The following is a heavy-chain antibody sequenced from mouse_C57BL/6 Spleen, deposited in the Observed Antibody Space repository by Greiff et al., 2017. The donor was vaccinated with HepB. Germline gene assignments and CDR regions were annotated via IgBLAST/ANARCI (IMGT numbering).Heavy chain of an antibody. J-gene: IGHJ1*03. V-gene: IGHV5-9-1*02. D-gene: IGHD1-1*01. CDR3: TRDGFSATVVGEGYFDV. CDR1: GFTFSSYA. CDR2: ISSGGDYI. Sequence: EVHLVESGEGLVKPGGSLKLSCAASGFTFSSYAMSWVRQTPEKRLEWVAYISSGGDYIYYADTVKGRFTISRDNARNNLYLQMSSLKSEDTAMYYGTRDGFSATVVGEGYFDVWGTGTTVTVSS.